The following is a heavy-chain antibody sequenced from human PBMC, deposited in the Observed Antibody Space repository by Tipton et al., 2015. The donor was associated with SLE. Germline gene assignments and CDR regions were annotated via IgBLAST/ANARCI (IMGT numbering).Heavy chain of an antibody. J-gene: IGHJ4*02. Sequence: TLSLTCTVSGGSISSSSYYWGWIRQPPGKGLEWIGSIYYSGSTYYNPSLKSRVTISVDTSKNQFSLKLSSVTAADTAVYYCAREAVTSDYWGQGTLVTVSS. V-gene: IGHV4-39*07. CDR2: IYYSGST. CDR3: AREAVTSDY. D-gene: IGHD4-17*01. CDR1: GGSISSSSYY.